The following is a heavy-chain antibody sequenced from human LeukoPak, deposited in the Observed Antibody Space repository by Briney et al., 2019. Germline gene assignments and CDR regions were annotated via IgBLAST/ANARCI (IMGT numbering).Heavy chain of an antibody. CDR2: IYTSGST. Sequence: SETLSLTCTVSSASISSSSHYWGWIRQPAGKGLEWIGRIYTSGSTNYNPSLKSRVTMSVDTSKNQFSLKLSSMTAADTAVYYCARVHGTAWGQGTLVTVSS. CDR1: SASISSSSHY. V-gene: IGHV4-61*02. CDR3: ARVHGTA. J-gene: IGHJ5*02.